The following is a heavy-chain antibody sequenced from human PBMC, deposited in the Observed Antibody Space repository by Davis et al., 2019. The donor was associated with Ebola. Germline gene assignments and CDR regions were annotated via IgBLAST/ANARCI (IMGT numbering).Heavy chain of an antibody. Sequence: GESLKISCAASGFAFSSYAMHWVLQAPGKGLEWVAVIRYDGNNKNYADSLKGRFTISRDNSKNTLYLQMNSLRAEDTAVYYCAKVPYYYYMDVWGKGTTVTVSS. CDR1: GFAFSSYA. J-gene: IGHJ6*03. CDR2: IRYDGNNK. V-gene: IGHV3-30*02. CDR3: AKVPYYYYMDV.